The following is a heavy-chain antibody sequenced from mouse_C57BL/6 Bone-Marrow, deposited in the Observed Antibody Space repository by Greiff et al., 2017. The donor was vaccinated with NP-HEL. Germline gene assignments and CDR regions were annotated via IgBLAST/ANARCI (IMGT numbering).Heavy chain of an antibody. Sequence: EVQLQQSGPVLVKPGASVKMSCKASGYTFTDYYMNWVKQSHGKSLEWIGVINPYNGGTSYNQKFKGKATLTVDKSSSTAYMELNSLTSEDSAVYYCARFDYYGRRAMDYWGQGTSVTVSS. CDR3: ARFDYYGRRAMDY. CDR2: INPYNGGT. D-gene: IGHD1-1*01. CDR1: GYTFTDYY. V-gene: IGHV1-19*01. J-gene: IGHJ4*01.